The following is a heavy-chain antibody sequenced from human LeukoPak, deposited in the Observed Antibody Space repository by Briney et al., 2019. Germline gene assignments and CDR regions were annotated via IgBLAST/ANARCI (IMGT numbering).Heavy chain of an antibody. CDR1: GGSISSYF. J-gene: IGHJ4*02. CDR3: ARRGCSAGSCYLGV. V-gene: IGHV4-59*08. Sequence: SETLSLTCTVSGGSISSYFWSWIRQPPGKALEWIGYIYYSGSTNYNPSLKSRVTISVDTSKNQFSLKLSPVTAADTAVYYCARRGCSAGSCYLGVWGQGILVTVSS. D-gene: IGHD2-15*01. CDR2: IYYSGST.